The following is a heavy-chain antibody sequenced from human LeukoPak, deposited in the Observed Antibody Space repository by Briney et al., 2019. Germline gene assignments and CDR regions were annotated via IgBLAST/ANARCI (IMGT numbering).Heavy chain of an antibody. V-gene: IGHV3-48*01. Sequence: GGSLRLSCAASGFTFSSYSMNWVRQAPGKGLEWVSYISSSISTIYYADSEKGRFTISRDNAENSLYLQMNSLRAEDTAVYYCAREGCSSTSCYHFDYWGQGTLVTVSS. CDR1: GFTFSSYS. CDR2: ISSSISTI. J-gene: IGHJ4*02. CDR3: AREGCSSTSCYHFDY. D-gene: IGHD2-2*01.